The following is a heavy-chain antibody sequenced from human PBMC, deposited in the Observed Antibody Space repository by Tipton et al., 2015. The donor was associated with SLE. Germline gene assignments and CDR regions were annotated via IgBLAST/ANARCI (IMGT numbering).Heavy chain of an antibody. CDR2: ISAYNGNT. CDR3: AREMGATTRNYYYHYGMEG. Sequence: QSGAEVKKPGASVKVSCKASGYTFTSYGISWVRQAPGQGLEWMGWISAYNGNTNYAQKLQGRVTMTTDTSTSTAYMELRSLRSDDPAVYYCAREMGATTRNYYYHYGMEGWGQGTTVTVSS. CDR1: GYTFTSYG. V-gene: IGHV1-18*01. D-gene: IGHD1-26*01. J-gene: IGHJ6*02.